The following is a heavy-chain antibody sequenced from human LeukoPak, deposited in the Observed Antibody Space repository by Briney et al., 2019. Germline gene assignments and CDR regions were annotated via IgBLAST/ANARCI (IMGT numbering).Heavy chain of an antibody. J-gene: IGHJ6*04. Sequence: SCKASGYTFTSYGMSWVRQAPGKGLEWVSAISGSGGSTYYADSVKGRFTISRDNSKNTLYLQMNSLRAEDTAVYYCAKDVRAAVAGILNVWGKGTTVTISS. CDR3: AKDVRAAVAGILNV. CDR2: ISGSGGST. V-gene: IGHV3-23*01. D-gene: IGHD6-19*01. CDR1: GYTFTSYG.